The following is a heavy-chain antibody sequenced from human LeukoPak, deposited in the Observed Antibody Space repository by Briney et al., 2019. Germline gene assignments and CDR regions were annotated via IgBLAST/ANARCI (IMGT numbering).Heavy chain of an antibody. CDR1: GNSISNFA. Sequence: SVKVSCKASGNSISNFAVSWVRQAPGQGFEWMGGIIPIFGTADYAQKFQGRVTITADQSTSTTYMALSSLKSEDTATYYCTTRACHAGGCSSSFYYYYGLHFWGQGTTVSVSS. D-gene: IGHD3-16*01. CDR2: IIPIFGTA. V-gene: IGHV1-69*13. J-gene: IGHJ6*02. CDR3: TTRACHAGGCSSSFYYYYGLHF.